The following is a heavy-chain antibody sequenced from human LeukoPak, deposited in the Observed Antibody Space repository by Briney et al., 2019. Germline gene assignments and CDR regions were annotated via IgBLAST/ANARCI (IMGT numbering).Heavy chain of an antibody. CDR2: MYYSGST. CDR3: ARANKGARYCSSTSCYRGDAFDI. V-gene: IGHV4-59*01. D-gene: IGHD2-2*02. CDR1: GGSSSNYY. Sequence: SETLSLTCSVSGGSSSNYYWSWIRQPPGKGLEWIGYMYYSGSTNYNPSLKSRVTISVDTSKNQFSLKLSSVTAADTAVYYCARANKGARYCSSTSCYRGDAFDIWGQGTMVTVSS. J-gene: IGHJ3*02.